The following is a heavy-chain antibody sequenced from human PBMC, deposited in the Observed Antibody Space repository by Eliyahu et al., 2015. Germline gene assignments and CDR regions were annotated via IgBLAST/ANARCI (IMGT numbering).Heavy chain of an antibody. CDR2: IKSKTDGETI. CDR1: GFTFXDAW. D-gene: IGHD2-2*01. CDR3: ATDPAQLDD. Sequence: EVQVVESGGGLVKPGGSLRLSCAASGFTFXDAWMXWVRQXPGKGLEWVGRIKSKTDGETIDYAAPVKGRFTISRDDSKNTLYLLMNNVKTEDTAVYYCATDPAQLDDWGQGTLVTVSS. J-gene: IGHJ4*02. V-gene: IGHV3-15*01.